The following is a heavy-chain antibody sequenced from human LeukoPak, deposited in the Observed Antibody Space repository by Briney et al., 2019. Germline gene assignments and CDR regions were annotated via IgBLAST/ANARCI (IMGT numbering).Heavy chain of an antibody. D-gene: IGHD1-26*01. CDR1: GYTFTSYD. J-gene: IGHJ3*02. V-gene: IGHV1-8*03. CDR3: ARFIVGADDAFDI. CDR2: TNPNSGDT. Sequence: ASVKVSCKASGYTFTSYDINWVRQATGQGLEWMGWTNPNSGDTGYAQKFQGRVTITRNTSISTAYMELSSLRSEDTAVYYCARFIVGADDAFDIWGQGTMVTVSS.